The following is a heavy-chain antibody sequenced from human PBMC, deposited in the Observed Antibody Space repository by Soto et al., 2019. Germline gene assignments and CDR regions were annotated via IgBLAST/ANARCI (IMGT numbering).Heavy chain of an antibody. V-gene: IGHV3-23*01. CDR1: GFTFSSYA. CDR2: ISGSGGST. Sequence: WWSLRLSCAASGFTFSSYAMSWFRQAPGKGLEWVSAISGSGGSTYYADSVKGRLTISRDNSKNTLYLQMNSLRAEDTAVYYCAKIGGSGWPYYFDYWGQGTLVTVSS. CDR3: AKIGGSGWPYYFDY. J-gene: IGHJ4*02. D-gene: IGHD6-19*01.